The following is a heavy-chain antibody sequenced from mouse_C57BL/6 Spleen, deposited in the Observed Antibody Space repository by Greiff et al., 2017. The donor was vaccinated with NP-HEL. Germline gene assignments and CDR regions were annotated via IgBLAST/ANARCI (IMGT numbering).Heavy chain of an antibody. V-gene: IGHV1-18*01. CDR3: ASEYYSTFDY. CDR2: INPNNGGT. J-gene: IGHJ2*01. CDR1: GYTFTDYN. D-gene: IGHD2-5*01. Sequence: EVQLVESGPELVKPGASVKISCKASGYTFTDYNMDWVKQSHGKSLEWIGVINPNNGGTIYNQKFKGKATLTVDKSSSTAYMELRSLTSEDTAVYYCASEYYSTFDYWGQGTTLTVAS.